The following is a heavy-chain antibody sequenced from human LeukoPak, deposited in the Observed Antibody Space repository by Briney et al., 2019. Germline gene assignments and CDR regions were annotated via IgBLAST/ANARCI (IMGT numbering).Heavy chain of an antibody. Sequence: PGGSLRLSCAASGFTFSSYWMSWVRQAPGKGLEWVANIKQDGSEKYYVDSVKGRFTISRDNAKNSLYLQMNSLRAEDTAVYYCARELALGGWFGEAYYYYYGMDVWGQGTTVTVSS. J-gene: IGHJ6*02. CDR2: IKQDGSEK. CDR3: ARELALGGWFGEAYYYYYGMDV. D-gene: IGHD3-10*01. V-gene: IGHV3-7*01. CDR1: GFTFSSYW.